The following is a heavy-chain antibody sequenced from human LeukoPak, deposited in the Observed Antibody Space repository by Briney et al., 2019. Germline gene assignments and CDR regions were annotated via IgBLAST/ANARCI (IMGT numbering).Heavy chain of an antibody. J-gene: IGHJ3*02. Sequence: SETLSLTCTVSGGSVSGYYWTWIRQPPGKGLECLGYIFDNDNATFNTSLKSRVTISVDTSKNQFSLKLSSVTAADTAVYYCARDLGAVAGAGTYDFDIWGQGTVVTVSS. CDR1: GGSVSGYY. CDR2: IFDNDNA. CDR3: ARDLGAVAGAGTYDFDI. D-gene: IGHD6-13*01. V-gene: IGHV4-59*02.